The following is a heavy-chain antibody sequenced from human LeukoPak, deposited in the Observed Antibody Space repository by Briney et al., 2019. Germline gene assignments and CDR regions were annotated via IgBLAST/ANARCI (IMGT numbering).Heavy chain of an antibody. V-gene: IGHV3-23*01. CDR1: GFTFSAYD. D-gene: IGHD1-1*01. J-gene: IGHJ4*02. CDR2: ISRSGSTP. CDR3: ANLTPDSTTPTDF. Sequence: AGGSLRLSCAGSGFTFSAYDLSWVRQAQGQGLEWVSAISRSGSTPYYTASVKGRFTISRDNSKNTLLLQMNSLRAGDTAVYYCANLTPDSTTPTDFWGQGTLVTVSS.